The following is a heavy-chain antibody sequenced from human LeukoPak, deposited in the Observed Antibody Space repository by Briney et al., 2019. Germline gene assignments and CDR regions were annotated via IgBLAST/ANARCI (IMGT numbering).Heavy chain of an antibody. Sequence: SQTLSLTCTVSGVSMSTYYWSWIRQAPGKGLEWLAYIHYSGSTNINPSLKGRLAISIDTSKNQFSLKVNSVSAADTAVYYCARDIYVSGYGFFDYWGQGTLVTVSS. CDR2: IHYSGST. CDR3: ARDIYVSGYGFFDY. CDR1: GVSMSTYY. V-gene: IGHV4-59*01. J-gene: IGHJ4*02. D-gene: IGHD3-10*01.